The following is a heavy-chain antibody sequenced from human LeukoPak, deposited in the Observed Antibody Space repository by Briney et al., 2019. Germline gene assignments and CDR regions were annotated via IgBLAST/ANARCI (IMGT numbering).Heavy chain of an antibody. J-gene: IGHJ4*02. CDR3: ARSPNYYDSSGHYV. V-gene: IGHV3-66*02. CDR2: IYSGGST. CDR1: GFTFSNAW. Sequence: PGGSLRLSCAASGFTFSNAWMSWVRQAPGKGLEWVSVIYSGGSTYYADSVKGRFTISRDNSKNTLYLQMNSLRAEDTAVYYCARSPNYYDSSGHYVWGQGTLVTVSS. D-gene: IGHD3-22*01.